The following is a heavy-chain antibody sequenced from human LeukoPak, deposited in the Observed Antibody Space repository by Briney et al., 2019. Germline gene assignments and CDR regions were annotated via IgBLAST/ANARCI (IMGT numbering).Heavy chain of an antibody. D-gene: IGHD3-22*01. CDR3: AREYYYDSSGNYRDFDY. CDR2: INTNTGNP. CDR1: GYTFTSYA. V-gene: IGHV7-4-1*02. J-gene: IGHJ4*02. Sequence: GASVNVSCKASGYTFTSYAMNWVRQAPGQGLEWMGWINTNTGNPTYAQGFTGRFVFSLDTSVSTAYLQISSLKAEDTAVYYCAREYYYDSSGNYRDFDYWGQGTLVTVSS.